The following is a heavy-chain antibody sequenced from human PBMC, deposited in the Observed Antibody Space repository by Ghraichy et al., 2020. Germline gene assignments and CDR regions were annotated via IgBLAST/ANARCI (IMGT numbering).Heavy chain of an antibody. CDR3: ARGHYGLDV. Sequence: GESLNITCAASGFTFSDYYMSWIRQAPGKGLEWVSYISKSSSSTYYADSVKGRFTISRDNAKKSLYLQMNSLRAEDTAVYYCARGHYGLDVWGQGTTVTVSS. CDR1: GFTFSDYY. CDR2: ISKSSSST. V-gene: IGHV3-11*06. J-gene: IGHJ6*02.